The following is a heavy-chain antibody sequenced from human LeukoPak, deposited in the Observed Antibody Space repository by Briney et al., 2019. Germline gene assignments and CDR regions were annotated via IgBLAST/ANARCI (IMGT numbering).Heavy chain of an antibody. D-gene: IGHD3-22*01. CDR2: MNPNSGNT. CDR3: ARGDYYDSSGYADY. Sequence: GASVKVSCKASGYTFTSYDINWVRQATGQGLEWMGWMNPNSGNTGYAQKFQGRVTMTRSTSIRTAYMELGSLRSEDTAVYYCARGDYYDSSGYADYWGQGTLVTVSS. CDR1: GYTFTSYD. J-gene: IGHJ4*02. V-gene: IGHV1-8*01.